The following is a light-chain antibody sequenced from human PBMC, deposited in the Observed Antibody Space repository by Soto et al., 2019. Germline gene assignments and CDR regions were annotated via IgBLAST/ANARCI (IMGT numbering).Light chain of an antibody. V-gene: IGLV2-14*03. CDR2: EVT. CDR1: SSDVGGYNL. J-gene: IGLJ3*02. Sequence: SALTQPASVSGSPGQSITISCTGTSSDVGGYNLVSWYQQHPGEAPKLMIYEVTNRPSGVSNRFSGSKSGNTASLTISGLQAEDEADYYCSSYIPRITDWAFGGGTKLTVL. CDR3: SSYIPRITDWA.